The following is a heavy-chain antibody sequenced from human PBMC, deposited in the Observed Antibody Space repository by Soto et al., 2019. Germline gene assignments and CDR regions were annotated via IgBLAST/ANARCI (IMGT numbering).Heavy chain of an antibody. CDR2: ISWNGGSI. CDR3: AKGGNMSSSPYYYYYMDV. Sequence: PGGSLRLSCAASGFTFDDYAMHWVRQAPGKGLEWVSGISWNGGSIGYADSVKGRFTISRDNAKNSLYLQMNSLRAEDTALYYCAKGGNMSSSPYYYYYMDVWGKGTTVTVSS. D-gene: IGHD6-6*01. CDR1: GFTFDDYA. J-gene: IGHJ6*03. V-gene: IGHV3-9*01.